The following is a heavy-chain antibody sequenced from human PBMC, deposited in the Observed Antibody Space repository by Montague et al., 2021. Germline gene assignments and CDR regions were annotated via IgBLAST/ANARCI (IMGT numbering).Heavy chain of an antibody. Sequence: SLSLSLSASGFTFDDYAMHWVRQTPGKGLEWVSGISWNSGSIGYADSVKGRFTISRDNAKNSLYLQMNSLRAEDTALYYCAKDAGIVVVPARHFDYWGQGTLVTVAS. CDR3: AKDAGIVVVPARHFDY. D-gene: IGHD2-2*01. V-gene: IGHV3-9*01. J-gene: IGHJ4*02. CDR2: ISWNSGSI. CDR1: GFTFDDYA.